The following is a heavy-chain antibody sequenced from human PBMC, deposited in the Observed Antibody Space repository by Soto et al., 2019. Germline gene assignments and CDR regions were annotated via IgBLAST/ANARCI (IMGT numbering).Heavy chain of an antibody. CDR1: GFSLSTSGVG. CDR3: AHRRGLWFGGQDAIWFDP. D-gene: IGHD3-10*01. Sequence: QITLKESGPTLVKPTQTLTLTCTFSGFSLSTSGVGVGWIRQPPGKALDWLALIYWDDDKRYSPSLKSRLTITKDTSKNQVVLTMTNMDPVDTATYYCAHRRGLWFGGQDAIWFDPWGQGTLVTVSS. J-gene: IGHJ5*02. V-gene: IGHV2-5*02. CDR2: IYWDDDK.